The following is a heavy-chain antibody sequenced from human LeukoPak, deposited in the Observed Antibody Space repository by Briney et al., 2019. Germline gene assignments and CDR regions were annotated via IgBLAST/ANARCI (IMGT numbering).Heavy chain of an antibody. CDR3: AKDWMGYNILTGHMEY. Sequence: ASVKVSCKASGYTFTGYYMHWVRQAPGQGLEWMGWINPNSGGTNYAQKFQGRVTMTRDMSTSTVYMELSSLRAEDTALYYCAKDWMGYNILTGHMEYWGKGTLVTVSS. D-gene: IGHD3-9*01. J-gene: IGHJ4*02. CDR1: GYTFTGYY. CDR2: INPNSGGT. V-gene: IGHV1-2*02.